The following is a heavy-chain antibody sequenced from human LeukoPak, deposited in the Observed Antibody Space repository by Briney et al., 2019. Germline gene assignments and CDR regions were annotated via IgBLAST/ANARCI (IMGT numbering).Heavy chain of an antibody. Sequence: SETLSLTCTVSGGSISSSSYYWGWIRQPPGKGLEWIGSIYYSGSTYYNPSLKSRVTISVDTSKNQFSLKLSSVTAADTAVYYCARDVFGEFRYYYYGMDVWGQGTTVTVSS. V-gene: IGHV4-39*07. D-gene: IGHD3-10*02. CDR3: ARDVFGEFRYYYYGMDV. CDR1: GGSISSSSYY. CDR2: IYYSGST. J-gene: IGHJ6*02.